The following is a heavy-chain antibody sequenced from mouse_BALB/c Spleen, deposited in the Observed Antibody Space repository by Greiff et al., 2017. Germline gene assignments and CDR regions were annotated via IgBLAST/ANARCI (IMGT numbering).Heavy chain of an antibody. D-gene: IGHD1-1*01. Sequence: EVQLVESGGGLVKPGGSLKLSCAASGFTFSDYYMYWVRQTPEKRLEWVATISDGGSYTYYPDSVKGRFTISRDNAKNNLYLQMSSLKSEDTAMYYCAREYYGSSFDYWGQGTTLTVSS. V-gene: IGHV5-4*02. CDR3: AREYYGSSFDY. CDR2: ISDGGSYT. J-gene: IGHJ2*01. CDR1: GFTFSDYY.